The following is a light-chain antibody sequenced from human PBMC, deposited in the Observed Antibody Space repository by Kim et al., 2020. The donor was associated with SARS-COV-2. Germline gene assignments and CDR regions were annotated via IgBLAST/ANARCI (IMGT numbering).Light chain of an antibody. CDR3: SSYTTSNTGV. Sequence: VTTPCPGTVRAVGSHTRVSWYQQPPGAAPKLIIYEVSNRPSGVPDRFSGSKSGNTASLTISGLQAEDEADYYCSSYTTSNTGVFGTGTKVTVL. CDR1: VRAVGSHTR. V-gene: IGLV2-18*02. CDR2: EVS. J-gene: IGLJ1*01.